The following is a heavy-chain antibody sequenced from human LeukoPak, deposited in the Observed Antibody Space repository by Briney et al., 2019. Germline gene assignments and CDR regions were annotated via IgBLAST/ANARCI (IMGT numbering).Heavy chain of an antibody. D-gene: IGHD3-9*01. J-gene: IGHJ5*02. CDR1: GYTLTELS. Sequence: ASVKVSCKVSGYTLTELSMHWVRQAPGKGLEWMGGFDPEDGETIYAQKFQGRVTMTEDTSTDTAYMELSSLRSEDTAVYYCATTSREVLRYFDWLLPGWFDPWGQGTLVTVSS. CDR3: ATTSREVLRYFDWLLPGWFDP. V-gene: IGHV1-24*01. CDR2: FDPEDGET.